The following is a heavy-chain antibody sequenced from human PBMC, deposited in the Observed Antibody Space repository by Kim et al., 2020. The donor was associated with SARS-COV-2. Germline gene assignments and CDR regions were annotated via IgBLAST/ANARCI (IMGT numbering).Heavy chain of an antibody. Sequence: SETLSLTCTVSGGSISSYSWSWIRQPPGKGLEWIGYISNSGSTDYNPSLKSRVTISVDTSKNHFSLNLSSVTAADTAGYYCARAVSWGLDYWGQGTLGTV. V-gene: IGHV4-59*13. CDR2: ISNSGST. CDR1: GGSISSYS. CDR3: ARAVSWGLDY. J-gene: IGHJ4*02. D-gene: IGHD7-27*01.